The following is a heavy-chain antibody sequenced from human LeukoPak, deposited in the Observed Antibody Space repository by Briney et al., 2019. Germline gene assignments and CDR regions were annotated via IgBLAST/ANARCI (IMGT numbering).Heavy chain of an antibody. CDR2: INHSGST. Sequence: SETLSLTCAVYGGSFSGYYWSWIRQPPGKGLEWIGEINHSGSTNYSPSLKSRVTISVDTSKNQFSLKLSSVTAADTAVYYCASANLAAAGTVDYWGQGTLVTVSS. V-gene: IGHV4-34*01. CDR3: ASANLAAAGTVDY. J-gene: IGHJ4*02. D-gene: IGHD6-13*01. CDR1: GGSFSGYY.